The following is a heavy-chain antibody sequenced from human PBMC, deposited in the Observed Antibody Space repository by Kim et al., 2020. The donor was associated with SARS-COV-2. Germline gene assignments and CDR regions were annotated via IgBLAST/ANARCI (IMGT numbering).Heavy chain of an antibody. D-gene: IGHD6-19*01. CDR3: ARENGIAVAGTGY. V-gene: IGHV3-11*06. J-gene: IGHJ4*02. Sequence: YAESGKGRFTISRDNDKNSLYLRMNSLRAEETAVYYCARENGIAVAGTGYWGQGTLVTVSS.